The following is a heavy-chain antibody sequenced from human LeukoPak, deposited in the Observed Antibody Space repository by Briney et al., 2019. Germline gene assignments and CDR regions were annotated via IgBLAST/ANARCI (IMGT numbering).Heavy chain of an antibody. CDR1: GGSITNNSYY. CDR3: ARNPGYSYAWFDP. V-gene: IGHV4-39*07. CDR2: IYYNGNT. Sequence: SETLSLTCSVSGGSITNNSYYWAWIRQPPGKGLEWIGNIYYNGNTYYNSSFKSRVTISVDTSKNQFSLRLSSVTAADTAVYYCARNPGYSYAWFDPWGQGTLVTVSS. J-gene: IGHJ5*02. D-gene: IGHD5-18*01.